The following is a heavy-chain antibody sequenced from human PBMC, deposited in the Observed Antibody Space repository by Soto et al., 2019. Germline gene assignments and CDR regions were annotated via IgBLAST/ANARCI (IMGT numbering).Heavy chain of an antibody. CDR3: ARDRKYHWGAFDI. J-gene: IGHJ3*02. D-gene: IGHD1-1*01. V-gene: IGHV3-48*03. Sequence: EVQLVESGGGLVQPGGSLRLSCAASGFTFSSYEMNWVRQAPGKGLEWVSYISSSGSTIYYADSVKGRFTISRDNAKNSLYLQMNSLRAEDTAVYYCARDRKYHWGAFDIWGQGTMVTVSS. CDR1: GFTFSSYE. CDR2: ISSSGSTI.